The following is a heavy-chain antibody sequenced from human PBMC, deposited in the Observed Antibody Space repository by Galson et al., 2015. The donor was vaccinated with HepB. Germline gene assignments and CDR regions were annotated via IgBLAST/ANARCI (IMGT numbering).Heavy chain of an antibody. CDR3: ARGPYSSTSAYFPY. CDR2: VHYSGST. D-gene: IGHD2-2*01. CDR1: GDSMNNYY. J-gene: IGHJ4*02. V-gene: IGHV4-59*01. Sequence: SETLSLTCTVSGDSMNNYYWTWIRQTPGKGLEWIGYVHYSGSTDYNPSFKSRATISVDKSKNQFSLNLSAVTAADTAVYYCARGPYSSTSAYFPYWGRGALVTVSS.